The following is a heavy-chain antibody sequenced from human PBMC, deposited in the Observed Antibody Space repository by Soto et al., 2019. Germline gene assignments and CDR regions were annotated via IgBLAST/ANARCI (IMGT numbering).Heavy chain of an antibody. CDR3: ARSCSGGSCYSGDWFDP. CDR1: GYTFTSYG. Sequence: ASVKVSCKASGYTFTSYGINWVRQAPGQGLEWMGWISAYNGNTNYAQKLQGRVTMTTDTSTSTAYMELRSLRSDDTAVYYCARSCSGGSCYSGDWFDPWGQGTLVTVSS. CDR2: ISAYNGNT. J-gene: IGHJ5*02. V-gene: IGHV1-18*01. D-gene: IGHD2-15*01.